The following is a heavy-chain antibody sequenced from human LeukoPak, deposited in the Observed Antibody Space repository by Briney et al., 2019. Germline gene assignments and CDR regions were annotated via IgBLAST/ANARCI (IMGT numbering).Heavy chain of an antibody. CDR2: ISSSSSYI. Sequence: PGGSLRLSCAASGFTFSSYSMNWVRQAPGKGLEWVSSISSSSSYIYYADSVKGRFTISRDNAKNSLYLQMNSLRAEDTAVYYCARDPPTVVRYYYYYMDVWGKGTTVTVSS. D-gene: IGHD4-23*01. CDR3: ARDPPTVVRYYYYYMDV. CDR1: GFTFSSYS. J-gene: IGHJ6*03. V-gene: IGHV3-21*01.